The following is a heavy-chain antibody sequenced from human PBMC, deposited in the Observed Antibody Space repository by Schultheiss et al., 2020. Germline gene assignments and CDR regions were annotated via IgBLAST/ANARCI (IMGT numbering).Heavy chain of an antibody. CDR3: AVEVVGNAFDI. Sequence: SQTLSLTCAVYGGSFSGYYWSWIRQPPGKGLEWIGEINHSGSTNYNPSLKSRVTISVDTSKNQFSLKLSSVTAADTAVYYCAVEVVGNAFDIWGQGTMVTVSS. CDR2: INHSGST. D-gene: IGHD2-15*01. V-gene: IGHV4-34*01. J-gene: IGHJ3*02. CDR1: GGSFSGYY.